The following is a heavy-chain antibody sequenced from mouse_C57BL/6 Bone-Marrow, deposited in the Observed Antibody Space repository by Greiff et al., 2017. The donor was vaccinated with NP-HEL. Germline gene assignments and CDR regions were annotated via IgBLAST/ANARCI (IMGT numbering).Heavy chain of an antibody. V-gene: IGHV5-12*01. Sequence: EVKLMESGGGLVKPGGSLKLSCAASGFTFSSYAMSWVRQTPEKRLEWVAYISNGGGSTYYPDTVKGRFTISRDNAKNTLYLQMSRLKSEDTAMYYCASRSMDYWGQGTSVTVSS. CDR2: ISNGGGST. CDR1: GFTFSSYA. CDR3: ASRSMDY. J-gene: IGHJ4*01.